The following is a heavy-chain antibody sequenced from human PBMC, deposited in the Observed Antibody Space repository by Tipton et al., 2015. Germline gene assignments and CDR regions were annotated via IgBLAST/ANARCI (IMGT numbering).Heavy chain of an antibody. D-gene: IGHD5-24*01. Sequence: VQLVQSGGGLVQPGGSLRLSCAASGFNFSDYWMSWVRQAPGKGLEWVANIKQDGSVQLYVDSVKGRFTISRDNAKNSLYLEMSGLRAEDTAVYYCAREGQMTTSQYHAFTAYWGQGTLVTVSS. V-gene: IGHV3-7*01. CDR2: IKQDGSVQ. J-gene: IGHJ4*02. CDR3: AREGQMTTSQYHAFTAY. CDR1: GFNFSDYW.